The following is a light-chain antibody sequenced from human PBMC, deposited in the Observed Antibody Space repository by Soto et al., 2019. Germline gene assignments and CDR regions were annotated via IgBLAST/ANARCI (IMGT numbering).Light chain of an antibody. J-gene: IGLJ1*01. CDR3: SSFTGYKTYV. CDR1: GSDFGDYNY. CDR2: DVT. V-gene: IGLV2-14*01. Sequence: QSVLTQPASVSGSPGQSITISCTGTGSDFGDYNYVSWYQQLPGKAPILLIYDVTNRPSGISHRLSGSKSGNTAFLTISGLQAEDEADYYCSSFTGYKTYVFGAGTKVTVL.